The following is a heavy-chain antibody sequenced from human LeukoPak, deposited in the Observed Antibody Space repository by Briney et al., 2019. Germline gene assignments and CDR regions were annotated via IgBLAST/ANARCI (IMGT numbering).Heavy chain of an antibody. Sequence: ASVKVSCQVSGYTLTELSMHWVRQAPGKGLEWMGGFDPEDGETIYAQRFQGRVTMTEDTSTDTAYMELSSLRSEDTAVYYGATVIYYYYMDVWGKGTTVTISS. V-gene: IGHV1-24*01. CDR3: ATVIYYYYMDV. J-gene: IGHJ6*03. CDR1: GYTLTELS. CDR2: FDPEDGET.